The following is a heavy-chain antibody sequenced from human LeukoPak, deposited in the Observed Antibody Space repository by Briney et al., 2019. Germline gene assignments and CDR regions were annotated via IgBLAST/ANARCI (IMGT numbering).Heavy chain of an antibody. CDR2: ISYSGST. CDR1: GGSLSDYY. D-gene: IGHD2-2*01. Sequence: SETLSLTCTVSGGSLSDYYWNWIRQPPGKGLEWIGYISYSGSTNYSPSLKSRVSISVDTSKNQFSLKLSSVAAADTAVYYCARPLYTPAGYYDAFDIWGQGTMVTVSS. V-gene: IGHV4-59*08. J-gene: IGHJ3*02. CDR3: ARPLYTPAGYYDAFDI.